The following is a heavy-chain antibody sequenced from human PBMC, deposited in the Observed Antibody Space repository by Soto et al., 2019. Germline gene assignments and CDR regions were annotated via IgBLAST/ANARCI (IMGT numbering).Heavy chain of an antibody. J-gene: IGHJ6*02. V-gene: IGHV3-49*05. D-gene: IGHD3-16*01. CDR2: IRGEAYGGTT. CDR3: CSPKTYYAPSLCSFDN. Sequence: NPGGSPRLSCSVSGLSFGIYTISCFRQSPGKGLEWVGFIRGEAYGGTTEYAASVKGRLTISRDDSKGIAYLQMNRLKTEDTAVYYCCSPKTYYAPSLCSFDNWGQGTTVT. CDR1: GLSFGIYT.